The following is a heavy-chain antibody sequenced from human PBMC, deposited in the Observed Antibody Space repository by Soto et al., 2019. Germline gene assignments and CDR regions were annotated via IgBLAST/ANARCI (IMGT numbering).Heavy chain of an antibody. J-gene: IGHJ4*02. CDR2: IKGSHAGGTT. V-gene: IGHV3-15*01. CDR3: ATEGGYPGSNFYGAY. D-gene: IGHD1-26*01. Sequence: EVQLVESGGGLVEPGGSIRLSFVASGFTFTKAYIPWARKAQGKGLEWVGRIKGSHAGGTTDYATSVKGRFTISRDDSKNTLYLQMNSLKTEDTSVYYCATEGGYPGSNFYGAYWGQGTLVTVSS. CDR1: GFTFTKAY.